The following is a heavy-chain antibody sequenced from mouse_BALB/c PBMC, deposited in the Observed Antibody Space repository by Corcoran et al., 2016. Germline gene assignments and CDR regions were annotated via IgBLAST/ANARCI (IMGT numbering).Heavy chain of an antibody. CDR2: INTYTGES. CDR3: AREPYARDY. J-gene: IGHJ4*01. CDR1: GYTFTNNG. Sequence: QIQLVQSGPELKKPGETVKISCKASGYTFTNNGMNWAKQAPGKGLKWMGWINTYTGESTYADDFKGRFAFSMATSASTAYLQIKNLKNEDTATYFCAREPYARDYWGQGTSVTVSS. V-gene: IGHV9-3-1*01.